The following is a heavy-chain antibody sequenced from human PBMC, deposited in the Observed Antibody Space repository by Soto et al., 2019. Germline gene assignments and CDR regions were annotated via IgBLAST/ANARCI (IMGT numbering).Heavy chain of an antibody. CDR3: ARGRYGDRYYYYGMDV. Sequence: SETLSLTCTVSGGSISSYYWSWIRQPPGKGLEWIGYIYHSGSTYYNPSLKSRVTISVDRSKNQFSLKLSSVTAADTAVYYCARGRYGDRYYYYGMDVWGQGTTVTVSS. V-gene: IGHV4-59*12. D-gene: IGHD3-10*01. CDR2: IYHSGST. CDR1: GGSISSYY. J-gene: IGHJ6*02.